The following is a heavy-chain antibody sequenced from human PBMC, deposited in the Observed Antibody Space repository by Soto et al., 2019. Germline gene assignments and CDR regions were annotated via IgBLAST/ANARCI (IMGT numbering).Heavy chain of an antibody. J-gene: IGHJ3*02. CDR3: ASYVRTGGYGAFDI. CDR1: GGSVSDKRW. CDR2: TFRKGDT. V-gene: IGHV4-4*02. Sequence: SETLSLTXALSGGSVSDKRWWTWVRQTPGKGLEWIGETFRKGDTNYNAFLKCRVSISIDKSRSQVSLILTSVTAADTAVHYCASYVRTGGYGAFDIWGQGTVVTVSS. D-gene: IGHD3-16*01.